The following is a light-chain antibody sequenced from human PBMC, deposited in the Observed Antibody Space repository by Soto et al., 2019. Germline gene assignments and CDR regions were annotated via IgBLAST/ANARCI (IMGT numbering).Light chain of an antibody. CDR1: QSISSW. CDR3: LQYNSHSWT. V-gene: IGKV1-5*03. CDR2: KAS. Sequence: DIQMTQSPSTLSASVGDRVTITCRASQSISSWLAWYQHKPGKAPKLLIYKASSLESGVPSRFSGSGSGTEFTLTISTLQPEDFASYYCLQYNSHSWTFDQETKVEMK. J-gene: IGKJ1*01.